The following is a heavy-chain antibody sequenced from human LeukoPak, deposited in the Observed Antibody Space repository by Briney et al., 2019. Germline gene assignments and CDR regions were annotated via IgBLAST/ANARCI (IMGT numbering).Heavy chain of an antibody. CDR2: INPSGGST. CDR1: GYTFTSYY. V-gene: IGHV1-46*01. D-gene: IGHD1-26*01. J-gene: IGHJ4*02. CDR3: TRVLGGGTWTFLY. Sequence: ASVKVSYKASGYTFTSYYIHWVRQAPGQGLEWMGMINPSGGSTTYAQKFQGRVTMTRDTSTSTVYMELSSLRFEDTAVYYCTRVLGGGTWTFLYWGQGTLVTVSS.